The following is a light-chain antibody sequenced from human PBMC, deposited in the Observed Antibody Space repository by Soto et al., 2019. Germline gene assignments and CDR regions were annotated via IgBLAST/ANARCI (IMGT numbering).Light chain of an antibody. V-gene: IGKV1-39*01. CDR1: QSISTH. J-gene: IGKJ1*01. CDR3: QQSYTSWWT. Sequence: KMNKSPSSLSASVGDRVSISCRASQSISTHLSWYQQKPGKAPKLLIYAASSLQSWVPSRFTGSGSGTDFTLTISSLQPEDFATYYCQQSYTSWWTFGQGTKVDIK. CDR2: AAS.